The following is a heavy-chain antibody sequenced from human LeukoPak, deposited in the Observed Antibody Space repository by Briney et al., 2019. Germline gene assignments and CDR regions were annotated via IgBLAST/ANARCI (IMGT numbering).Heavy chain of an antibody. CDR1: GYAFTSYD. J-gene: IGHJ6*03. D-gene: IGHD2-2*01. CDR3: ARGPLLGYCSSTGCYDYMDV. Sequence: GASVKVSCKASGYAFTSYDINWVRQATGQGLEWMGWMNPNSGNTGYAQKFQGRVTITRNTSISTAYMELSSLRSEDTAVYYCARGPLLGYCSSTGCYDYMDVWGKGTTVTVSS. CDR2: MNPNSGNT. V-gene: IGHV1-8*03.